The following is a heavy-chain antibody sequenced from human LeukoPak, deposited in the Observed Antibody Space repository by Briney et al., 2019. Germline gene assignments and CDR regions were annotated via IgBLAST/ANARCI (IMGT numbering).Heavy chain of an antibody. CDR3: ARGTVTTGDWFDP. Sequence: SQTLSLTCAVSGGSISSGGYSWSWIRQPPGKGLEWIGYIYHSGSTYYNPSLKSRVTISVDKSKNQFSLKLSSVTAADTAVYYCARGTVTTGDWFDPWGQGTLVTVSS. D-gene: IGHD4-17*01. CDR2: IYHSGST. J-gene: IGHJ5*02. CDR1: GGSISSGGYS. V-gene: IGHV4-30-2*01.